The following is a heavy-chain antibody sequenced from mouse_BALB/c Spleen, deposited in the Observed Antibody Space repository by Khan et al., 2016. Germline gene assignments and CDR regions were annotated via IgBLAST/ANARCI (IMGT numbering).Heavy chain of an antibody. CDR2: INPDSSTI. CDR1: EFDFSRYW. J-gene: IGHJ3*01. V-gene: IGHV4-1*02. Sequence: EVKLLESGGGLVQPGGSLKLSCAASEFDFSRYWMSWVRQAPGKGLEWIGEINPDSSTINYTPSLKDKFIISRDNAKNTPYLQMSKVRSKDTALYYCARLHYYGRFAYWGQGTLVTFSA. D-gene: IGHD1-2*01. CDR3: ARLHYYGRFAY.